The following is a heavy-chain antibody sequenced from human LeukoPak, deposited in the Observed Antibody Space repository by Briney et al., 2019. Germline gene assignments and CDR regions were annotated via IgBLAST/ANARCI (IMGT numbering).Heavy chain of an antibody. V-gene: IGHV3-48*03. J-gene: IGHJ5*02. Sequence: GGSLRLSCAASGFTFSSYEMNWVRQAPGKGLEWVSYISSSGSTIYYADSVKGRFTISRDNAKNSLYLQMDSLRAEDTAVYYCAREGCSGGSCLGWFDPWGQGTLVTVSS. CDR2: ISSSGSTI. D-gene: IGHD2-15*01. CDR1: GFTFSSYE. CDR3: AREGCSGGSCLGWFDP.